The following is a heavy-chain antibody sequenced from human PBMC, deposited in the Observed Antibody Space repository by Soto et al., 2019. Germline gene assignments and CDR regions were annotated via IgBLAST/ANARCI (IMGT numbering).Heavy chain of an antibody. V-gene: IGHV2-26*01. CDR1: GFSLTNGRMG. CDR2: FFSDAER. D-gene: IGHD4-17*01. J-gene: IGHJ6*02. CDR3: ASMDGDYNYYGLDA. Sequence: QVTLKESGPVLVKPTETLTLTCSVSGFSLTNGRMGVSGIRQPPVKALEWLSHFFSDAERSYSTSMQSRLNMYKDSSGSQVVLTMTNMAPADTATYFCASMDGDYNYYGLDAWGHGIAVTV.